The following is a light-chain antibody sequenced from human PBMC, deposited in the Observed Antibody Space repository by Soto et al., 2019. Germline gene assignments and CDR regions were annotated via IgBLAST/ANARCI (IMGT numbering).Light chain of an antibody. V-gene: IGLV3-21*02. J-gene: IGLJ2*01. Sequence: SYELTQPPSVSVAPGQTATITCGGNNFGSKSVHWYQQKPGQAPVVVVYHDSDRPSGISERFSGSNSGNTATLTITRVEAGDEAVYSCQVWDNNSDHVVFGGGTKLTVL. CDR3: QVWDNNSDHVV. CDR1: NFGSKS. CDR2: HDS.